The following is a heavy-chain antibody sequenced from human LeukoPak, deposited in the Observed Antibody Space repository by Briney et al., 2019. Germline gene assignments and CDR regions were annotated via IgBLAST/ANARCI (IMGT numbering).Heavy chain of an antibody. CDR2: INGSGGST. V-gene: IGHV3-23*01. CDR3: AKERVAYYSSADYYVGYFEY. D-gene: IGHD3-22*01. J-gene: IGHJ4*02. CDR1: GFTFSSYA. Sequence: PGGPLRLSCAASGFTFSSYAMSWVRQAPGKGLEWVSAINGSGGSTYYADSVKGRFTISRDNSKNTLYLQMNSLRAEDTAVYYCAKERVAYYSSADYYVGYFEYWGEGTLVTVSS.